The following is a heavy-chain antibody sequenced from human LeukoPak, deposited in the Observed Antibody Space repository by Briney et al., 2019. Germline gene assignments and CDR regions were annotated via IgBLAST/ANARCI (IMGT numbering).Heavy chain of an antibody. Sequence: TSETLSLTCTVSGGSISSYYWSWIRQPPGKGLEWIGYIYYSGSTSYNPSLKSRVTISVDTSKNQFSLKLSSVTAADTAVYYCARTARGYSYGIDYWGQGTLVTVSS. J-gene: IGHJ4*02. CDR3: ARTARGYSYGIDY. CDR1: GGSISSYY. CDR2: IYYSGST. V-gene: IGHV4-59*08. D-gene: IGHD5-18*01.